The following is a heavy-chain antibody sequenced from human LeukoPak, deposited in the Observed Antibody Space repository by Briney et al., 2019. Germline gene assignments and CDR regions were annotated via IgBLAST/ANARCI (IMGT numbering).Heavy chain of an antibody. CDR2: ISSGGSPM. V-gene: IGHV3-11*04. J-gene: IGHJ4*02. CDR1: GFTFSDHF. Sequence: TSGGSLRLSCAASGFTFSDHFMSWIRQSPGKGLEWVAYISSGGSPMYYVDSVKGRSTISRDNAKNSLYLEIHSLGVEDTGVYYCVRDSHYYDTTDPKYRLDYWGQGTLVSVSS. D-gene: IGHD3-22*01. CDR3: VRDSHYYDTTDPKYRLDY.